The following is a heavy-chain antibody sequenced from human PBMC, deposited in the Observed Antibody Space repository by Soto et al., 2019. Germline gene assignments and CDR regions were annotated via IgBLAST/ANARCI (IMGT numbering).Heavy chain of an antibody. Sequence: GGSLRLSCAASGFTFSSYSMNWVRQAPGKGLEWVSYISSSSSTIYYADSVKGRFTISRDNAKNSLYLQMNSLRAEDTAVYYCARDPSLWFGESNYYYYGMDVWGQGTTVTVSS. D-gene: IGHD3-10*01. J-gene: IGHJ6*02. V-gene: IGHV3-48*01. CDR1: GFTFSSYS. CDR3: ARDPSLWFGESNYYYYGMDV. CDR2: ISSSSSTI.